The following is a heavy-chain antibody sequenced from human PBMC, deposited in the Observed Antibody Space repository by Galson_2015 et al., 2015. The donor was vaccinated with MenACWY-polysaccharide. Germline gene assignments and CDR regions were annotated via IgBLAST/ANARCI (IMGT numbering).Heavy chain of an antibody. CDR3: ANGCSISSCSPLDY. D-gene: IGHD2-2*01. CDR2: INPSGGST. Sequence: SLRLSCAASQFTFNNYAMIWVRQAPGKGLEWVSTINPSGGSTWYADSVKGRFSISRDNSNNMLYPQMNSLRADDTAVYYCANGCSISSCSPLDYWGQGTLVSVSS. J-gene: IGHJ4*02. CDR1: QFTFNNYA. V-gene: IGHV3-23*01.